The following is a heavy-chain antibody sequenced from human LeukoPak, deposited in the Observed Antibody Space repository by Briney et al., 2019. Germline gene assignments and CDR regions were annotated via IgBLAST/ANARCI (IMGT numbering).Heavy chain of an antibody. J-gene: IGHJ5*02. V-gene: IGHV1-46*01. Sequence: ASVTVSCKASGYTFTSYYMHWVRQAPGQGLEWMGIINPSGGSTSYAQKFQGRVTITRDTSASTAYMELSSLRSEDTAVYYCARDLKYQLLGYWFDPWGQGTLVTVSS. CDR2: INPSGGST. CDR3: ARDLKYQLLGYWFDP. D-gene: IGHD2-2*01. CDR1: GYTFTSYY.